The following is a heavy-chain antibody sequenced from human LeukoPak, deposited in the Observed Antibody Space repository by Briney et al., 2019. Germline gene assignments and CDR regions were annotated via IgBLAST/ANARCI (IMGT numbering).Heavy chain of an antibody. V-gene: IGHV3-7*01. D-gene: IGHD1-26*01. CDR2: IKQDGSEK. Sequence: GGSLRLSCAASGFTFSSYWMSWVRQAPGKGLEWVANIKQDGSEKYYVDSVKGRFTISRDNAKNSLYLQMNSLRAEDTAVYYCARDREGIVGATIDFGYWGQGTLVTVSS. J-gene: IGHJ4*02. CDR3: ARDREGIVGATIDFGY. CDR1: GFTFSSYW.